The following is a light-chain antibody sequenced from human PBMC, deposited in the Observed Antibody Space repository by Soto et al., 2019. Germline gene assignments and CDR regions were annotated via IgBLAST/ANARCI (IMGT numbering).Light chain of an antibody. Sequence: SVLTQPPSASGAPGQSVTIPCTGTSSDVGGYNYVSWYQQHPGKAPKLMIYEVSKRPSGVPDRFSGSKSDNTAYLTVSGLQAEDEADYYCISYAGSDNFVFGTGTKVTVL. CDR3: ISYAGSDNFV. CDR1: SSDVGGYNY. J-gene: IGLJ1*01. V-gene: IGLV2-8*01. CDR2: EVS.